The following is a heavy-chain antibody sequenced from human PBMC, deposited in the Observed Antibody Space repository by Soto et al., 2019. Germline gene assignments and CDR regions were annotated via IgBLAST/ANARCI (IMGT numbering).Heavy chain of an antibody. CDR2: IYYSGST. J-gene: IGHJ4*02. CDR1: GGSISSGGYY. CDR3: ARAPLAMATYYFDY. Sequence: PSETLSLTCTVSGGSISSGGYYWSWIRQHPGKGLEWIGYIYYSGSTYYNPSLKSRVTMSVDTSKNQFSLKLSSVTAADTAVYYCARAPLAMATYYFDYWGQGTLVTVSS. V-gene: IGHV4-31*03. D-gene: IGHD5-18*01.